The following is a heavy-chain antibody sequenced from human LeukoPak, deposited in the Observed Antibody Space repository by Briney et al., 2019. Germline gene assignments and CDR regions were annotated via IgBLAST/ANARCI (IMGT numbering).Heavy chain of an antibody. CDR1: GDSVSSNSAA. D-gene: IGHD4-17*01. Sequence: SQTLSLTCATSGDSVSSNSAAWTWIRQSPSRGLEWLGRTYYRSKWYNDYEVSVQSRITINPDTSKNQFSLQLNSVTPEDTAVYYCARGRVTTIANYYYYYIDVWGKGTTVTVSS. CDR2: TYYRSKWYN. CDR3: ARGRVTTIANYYYYYIDV. V-gene: IGHV6-1*01. J-gene: IGHJ6*03.